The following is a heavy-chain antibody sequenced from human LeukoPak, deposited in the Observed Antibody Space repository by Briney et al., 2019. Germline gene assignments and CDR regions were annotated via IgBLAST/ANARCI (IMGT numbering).Heavy chain of an antibody. CDR2: INPSGGST. Sequence: ASVKVSCKASGYIFTSYYMHWVRQAPGQGLEWMGIINPSGGSTSYAQKFQGRVTMTRDTSTSTVYMELSSLRSEDMAVYYCARVAVYYDILTGYDYWGQGTLVTVSS. CDR1: GYIFTSYY. J-gene: IGHJ4*02. V-gene: IGHV1-46*01. CDR3: ARVAVYYDILTGYDY. D-gene: IGHD3-9*01.